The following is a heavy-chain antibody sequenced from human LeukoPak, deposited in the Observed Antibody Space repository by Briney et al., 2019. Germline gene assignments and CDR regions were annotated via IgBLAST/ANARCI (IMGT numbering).Heavy chain of an antibody. Sequence: PGGSLRLSCVVSGFTFTSYAMSWVRQAPGKGLEWVSGITENGATTFCADSVKGRFTVSRDNSENTLYLQMNSLRAEDTAVYYCVSDHYCGDAGCPPFDYWGQGTLVTVSS. D-gene: IGHD2-21*01. J-gene: IGHJ4*02. V-gene: IGHV3-23*01. CDR3: VSDHYCGDAGCPPFDY. CDR2: ITENGATT. CDR1: GFTFTSYA.